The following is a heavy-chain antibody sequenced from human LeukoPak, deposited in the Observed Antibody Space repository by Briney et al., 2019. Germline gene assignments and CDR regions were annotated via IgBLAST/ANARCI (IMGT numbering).Heavy chain of an antibody. V-gene: IGHV3-23*01. D-gene: IGHD3-22*01. CDR3: APTDDPYYYDSSGYYYGY. Sequence: GGSLRLSCAASGFTFSSYGLSWVRQAPGKGLAWVSAISGSGYSTYYADSVKGRFTISRDNSKNTLYVQMNSLRAEDTAVYYCAPTDDPYYYDSSGYYYGYWGQGTLVTVSS. CDR1: GFTFSSYG. CDR2: ISGSGYST. J-gene: IGHJ4*02.